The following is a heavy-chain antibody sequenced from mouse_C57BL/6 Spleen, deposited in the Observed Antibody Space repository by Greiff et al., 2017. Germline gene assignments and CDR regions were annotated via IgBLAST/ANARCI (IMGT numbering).Heavy chain of an antibody. CDR1: GYSITSDY. Sequence: EVMLVESGPGLAKPSQTLSLTCSVTGYSITSDYWNWIRKFPGNKLEYMGYISYSGSTYYNPSLKSRISITRDTSKNQYYLQLNSVTTEDTATYYCARGTGDYYYAMDYWGQGTSVTVSS. CDR3: ARGTGDYYYAMDY. V-gene: IGHV3-8*01. CDR2: ISYSGST. J-gene: IGHJ4*01. D-gene: IGHD4-1*01.